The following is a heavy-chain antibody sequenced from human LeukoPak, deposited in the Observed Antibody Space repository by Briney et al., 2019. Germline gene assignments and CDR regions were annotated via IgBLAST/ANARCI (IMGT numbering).Heavy chain of an antibody. Sequence: PGGSLRLSCAASGFTFSSYSMNWVRQAPGKGLEWVSSISSSSSYIYYADSVKGRFTISRDNAKNSLYLQMNSLRAEDTAVYYCAREGVIGGEEFDYWGQGTLVTVSS. CDR1: GFTFSSYS. J-gene: IGHJ4*02. CDR3: AREGVIGGEEFDY. V-gene: IGHV3-21*01. D-gene: IGHD3-16*02. CDR2: ISSSSSYI.